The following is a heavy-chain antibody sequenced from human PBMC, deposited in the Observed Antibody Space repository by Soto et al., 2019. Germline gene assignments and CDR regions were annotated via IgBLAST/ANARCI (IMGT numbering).Heavy chain of an antibody. CDR2: ISYDGSNK. CDR1: GFTFSSYA. J-gene: IGHJ4*02. CDR3: ARDPRSKGVPLDY. Sequence: PGGSLRLSCAASGFTFSSYAMHWVRQAPGKGLEWVAVISYDGSNKYYADSVKGRFTISRDNSKNTLYLQRNSLRAEDTAVYYCARDPRSKGVPLDYWGQGTLVTVSS. D-gene: IGHD3-10*01. V-gene: IGHV3-30-3*01.